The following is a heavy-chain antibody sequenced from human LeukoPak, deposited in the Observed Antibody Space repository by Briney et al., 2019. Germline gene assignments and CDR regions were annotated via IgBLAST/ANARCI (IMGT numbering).Heavy chain of an antibody. Sequence: SETLSLTCAVYGGSFSGYYWSWIRQPPGKGLEWIGEINHSGSTNYNPSLKSRVTISVDTSKNQFSLKLTSVTAADTAVYYCARDHYYDSSGPGLYWGQGTLVTVSS. CDR1: GGSFSGYY. CDR2: INHSGST. V-gene: IGHV4-34*01. CDR3: ARDHYYDSSGPGLY. J-gene: IGHJ4*02. D-gene: IGHD3-22*01.